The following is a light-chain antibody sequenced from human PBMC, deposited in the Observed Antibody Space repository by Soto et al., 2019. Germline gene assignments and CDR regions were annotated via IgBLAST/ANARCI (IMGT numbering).Light chain of an antibody. CDR2: NNK. Sequence: QSVLTQPPSASGTPGQRVTISCSGSSSNIGSNTVNWYQQLPGTAPKLLIYNNKQRPSGVPDRFSGSKSGTSASLAISWLQSANQADYYCAAWDDSLNGLVFGTGTKLTVL. CDR3: AAWDDSLNGLV. J-gene: IGLJ1*01. CDR1: SSNIGSNT. V-gene: IGLV1-44*01.